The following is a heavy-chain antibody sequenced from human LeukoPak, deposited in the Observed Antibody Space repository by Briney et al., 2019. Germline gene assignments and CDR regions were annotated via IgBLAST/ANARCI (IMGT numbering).Heavy chain of an antibody. J-gene: IGHJ4*02. CDR2: INHSGST. D-gene: IGHD2-2*01. CDR3: ARRDLVVPAATFDY. Sequence: SETLSLTCAVYGGSFSGYYWSWIRQPPGKGLEWIGEINHSGSTNYNPSLKSRVTISVDTSKNQFSLKLSSVTAADTAVYYCARRDLVVPAATFDYWGQGTLVTVSS. V-gene: IGHV4-34*01. CDR1: GGSFSGYY.